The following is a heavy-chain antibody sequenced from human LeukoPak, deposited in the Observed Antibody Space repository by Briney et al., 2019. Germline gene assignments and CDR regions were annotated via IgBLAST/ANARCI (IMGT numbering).Heavy chain of an antibody. V-gene: IGHV3-66*01. CDR1: GFTVSSNY. Sequence: GGSLRLSCAASGFTVSSNYMSWVRQAPGKGLEWVSVIYSGGSTCYADSVKGRFTISRDNSKNTLYLQMNSLRAEDTAVYYCAREIGSLRVFDYWGQGTLVTVSS. CDR2: IYSGGST. D-gene: IGHD2-15*01. J-gene: IGHJ4*02. CDR3: AREIGSLRVFDY.